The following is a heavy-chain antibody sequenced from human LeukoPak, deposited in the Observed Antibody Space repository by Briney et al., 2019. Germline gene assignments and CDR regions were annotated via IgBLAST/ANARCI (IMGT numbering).Heavy chain of an antibody. CDR3: ARGYQLLYNVDY. D-gene: IGHD2-2*02. Sequence: SETLSLTCTVSGGSIGSGGYYWSWIRQPPGKGLEWIGYIYHSGSTYYNPSLKSRVTISVDRSKNQFSLKLSSVTAADTAVYYCARGYQLLYNVDYWGQGTLVTVSS. CDR1: GGSIGSGGYY. V-gene: IGHV4-30-2*01. CDR2: IYHSGST. J-gene: IGHJ4*02.